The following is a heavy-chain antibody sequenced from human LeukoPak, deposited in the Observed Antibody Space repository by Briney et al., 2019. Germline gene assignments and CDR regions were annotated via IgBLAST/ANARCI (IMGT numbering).Heavy chain of an antibody. D-gene: IGHD4-17*01. CDR3: ARGYGDYVAYFDY. J-gene: IGHJ4*02. CDR2: ISYDGSNK. CDR1: GFTFSSYG. V-gene: IGHV3-30*03. Sequence: GGSLRLSCAASGFTFSSYGMHWVRQAPGKGLEWVAVISYDGSNKYYADSVKGRFTISRDNSKNTLYLQMNSLRAEDTAVYYCARGYGDYVAYFDYWGQGTLVTVSS.